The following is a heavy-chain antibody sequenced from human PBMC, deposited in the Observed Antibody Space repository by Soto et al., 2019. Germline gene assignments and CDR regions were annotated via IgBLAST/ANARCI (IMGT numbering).Heavy chain of an antibody. J-gene: IGHJ4*02. V-gene: IGHV4-30-2*01. CDR3: ARGLITGSHYSGGWYYFDS. CDR1: GGSISSGGYS. D-gene: IGHD6-19*01. CDR2: TYHSGSA. Sequence: SETLSLTCAVSGGSISSGGYSWSWIRQPPGKGLEWIGYTYHSGSASYNPSLKSRVTISVHTSNSQFSLELSSVTAADTAVYYCARGLITGSHYSGGWYYFDSWGQGTQVTVSS.